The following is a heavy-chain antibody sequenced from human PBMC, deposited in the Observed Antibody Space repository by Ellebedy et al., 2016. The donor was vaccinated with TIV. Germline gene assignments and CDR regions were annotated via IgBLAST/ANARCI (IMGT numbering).Heavy chain of an antibody. CDR3: AKESSEWLNIYYGLDV. V-gene: IGHV1-69*13. CDR1: GGSFSSFA. J-gene: IGHJ6*02. Sequence: AASVKVSCKASGGSFSSFAITWVRQAPGQGLEWLGGIIPIFGPANFAQKFQGRITITADEFTSTAYMELSSLRPEDTAVYYCAKESSEWLNIYYGLDVWGQGTTVTVSS. CDR2: IIPIFGPA. D-gene: IGHD6-19*01.